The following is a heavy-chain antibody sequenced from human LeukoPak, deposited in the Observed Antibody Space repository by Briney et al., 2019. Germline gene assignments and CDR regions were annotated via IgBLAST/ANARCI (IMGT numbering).Heavy chain of an antibody. CDR2: IKQDGSEK. D-gene: IGHD5-18*01. J-gene: IGHJ6*02. V-gene: IGHV3-7*01. Sequence: PGGSLRLSCAASGFTFSSYWMSWVRQAPGKGLEWVANIKQDGSEKYYVDSVKGRFTISRDNAKNSLYLQMNSLRAEDTAVYYCARDGGRGYSYGLRTYYYYGMDVWGQGTTVTVSS. CDR1: GFTFSSYW. CDR3: ARDGGRGYSYGLRTYYYYGMDV.